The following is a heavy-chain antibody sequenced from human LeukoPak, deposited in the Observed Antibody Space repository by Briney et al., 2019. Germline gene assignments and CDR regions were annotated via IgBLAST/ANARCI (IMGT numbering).Heavy chain of an antibody. Sequence: GASVKVSCKASGYTFTSYDINWVRQATGQGLEWMGWMNPNSGNTGYAQKFQGRVTITRNTSISTAYMELSSLRSEDTAVYYCARGRYCSSTSCYPKYYYMDVWGKGTTVTVSS. J-gene: IGHJ6*03. CDR2: MNPNSGNT. CDR3: ARGRYCSSTSCYPKYYYMDV. CDR1: GYTFTSYD. V-gene: IGHV1-8*03. D-gene: IGHD2-2*01.